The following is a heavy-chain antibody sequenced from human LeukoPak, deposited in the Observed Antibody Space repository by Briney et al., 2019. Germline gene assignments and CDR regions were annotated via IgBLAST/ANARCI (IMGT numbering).Heavy chain of an antibody. CDR1: GYSFSGYF. J-gene: IGHJ3*02. CDR2: INPNSGGT. V-gene: IGHV1-2*02. CDR3: ARVLNYDSADDAFDI. Sequence: ASVEVSCKASGYSFSGYFIHWVRQAPGQGLEWMGWINPNSGGTNYAQKFQGRVTMTRDTSISTAYMELSRLRSDDTAVYYCARVLNYDSADDAFDIWGQGTMVTVSS. D-gene: IGHD3-22*01.